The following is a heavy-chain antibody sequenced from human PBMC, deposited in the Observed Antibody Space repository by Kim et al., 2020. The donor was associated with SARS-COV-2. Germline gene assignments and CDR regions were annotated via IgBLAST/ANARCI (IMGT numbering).Heavy chain of an antibody. CDR2: IYTNTGNP. V-gene: IGHV7-4-1*02. Sequence: ASVKVSCKASGYTFTSYAMNWVRQAPGQGLEWMGWIYTNTGNPTYAQGFTGRFVFALDTSVSTAYLQISSLKAEDTAVYYCARGPYRYYDFWSGYSYYFDYWGQGTLVTVSS. CDR3: ARGPYRYYDFWSGYSYYFDY. J-gene: IGHJ4*02. CDR1: GYTFTSYA. D-gene: IGHD3-3*01.